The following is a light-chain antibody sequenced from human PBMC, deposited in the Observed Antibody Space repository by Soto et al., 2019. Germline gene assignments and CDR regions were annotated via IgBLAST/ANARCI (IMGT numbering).Light chain of an antibody. CDR2: GAS. CDR1: QSTTRKY. J-gene: IGKJ1*01. CDR3: HQSGSSTST. V-gene: IGKV3-20*01. Sequence: EIVLTQSPGTLSVSAGDRAALSCRASQSTTRKYLAWYQQRPGQARRLIIYGASNRATGIPDRFSGIGSGADVTITISRLQKEDGSVYDGHQSGSSTSTFGQGTKVDI.